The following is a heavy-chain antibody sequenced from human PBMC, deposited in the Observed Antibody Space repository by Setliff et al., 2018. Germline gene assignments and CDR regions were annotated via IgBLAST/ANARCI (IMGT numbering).Heavy chain of an antibody. J-gene: IGHJ3*01. V-gene: IGHV3-23*01. CDR1: GFIFSNYA. CDR2: ISISGSYI. CDR3: AKDITSNGFDAFDV. Sequence: GESLKISCAASGFIFSNYAMNWVRQAPGKGLEWVSAISISGSYIDYADSVKGRFTISRDNARDTVYLQMNSLRADDTAVYYCAKDITSNGFDAFDVWGQGTLVT. D-gene: IGHD3-16*01.